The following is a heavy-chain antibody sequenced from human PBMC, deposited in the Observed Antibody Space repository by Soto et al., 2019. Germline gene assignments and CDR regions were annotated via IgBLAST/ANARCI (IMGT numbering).Heavy chain of an antibody. CDR3: ARHKSYSDAFNI. CDR1: GYTFTNYW. D-gene: IGHD3-10*01. J-gene: IGHJ3*02. CDR2: IYPGYSDT. V-gene: IGHV5-51*01. Sequence: GESLKISCKCSGYTFTNYWLGWVRQMPGKGLELMGIIYPGYSDTRYGPSFQGQVTISADKSISTAYLQWSSLKASDTAMYYCARHKSYSDAFNIWGQGTMVTVSS.